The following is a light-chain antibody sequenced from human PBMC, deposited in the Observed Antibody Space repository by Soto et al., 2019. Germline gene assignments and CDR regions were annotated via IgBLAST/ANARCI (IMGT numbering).Light chain of an antibody. Sequence: DIVMTQSPDSLAVSLGERATINCKSSQSVLYSSNSKNYLAWNQQKPGQPPTLLIYWASTRESGVPDRFSGSGSGTDFTLTISSLQAEDVAVYYCQQYYSTPQTFGQGTKVEIK. CDR1: QSVLYSSNSKNY. V-gene: IGKV4-1*01. CDR2: WAS. CDR3: QQYYSTPQT. J-gene: IGKJ1*01.